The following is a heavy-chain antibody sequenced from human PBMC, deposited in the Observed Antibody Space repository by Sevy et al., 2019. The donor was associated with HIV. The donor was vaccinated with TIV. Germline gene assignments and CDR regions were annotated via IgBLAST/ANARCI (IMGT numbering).Heavy chain of an antibody. J-gene: IGHJ6*02. CDR3: ANAYSGSYSHSYLYALDV. Sequence: GGSLRLSCIGSGFSFSYYGIHWVRQSPGKGLDWVALISHDGINEYYADSVKGRLTISRDTSKNTVYLEMNSLRNEDMAIYFCANAYSGSYSHSYLYALDVWGQGTTVTVSS. V-gene: IGHV3-30*18. D-gene: IGHD1-26*01. CDR2: ISHDGINE. CDR1: GFSFSYYG.